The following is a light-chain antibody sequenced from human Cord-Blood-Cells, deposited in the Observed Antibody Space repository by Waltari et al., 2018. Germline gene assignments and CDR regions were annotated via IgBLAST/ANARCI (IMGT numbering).Light chain of an antibody. CDR3: QQRSNSWT. Sequence: EIVLTQSPPTLSLSPGARATLSCRASQSVSSYLAWYQQKPGQAPRLLIYDASNRATGIPARFSGSGSGTDFTLTISSLEPEDFAVYYCQQRSNSWTFGQGTKVEIK. CDR1: QSVSSY. CDR2: DAS. J-gene: IGKJ1*01. V-gene: IGKV3-11*01.